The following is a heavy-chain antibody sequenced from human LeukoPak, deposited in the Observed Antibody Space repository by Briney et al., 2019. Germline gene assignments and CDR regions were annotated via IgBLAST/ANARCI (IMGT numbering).Heavy chain of an antibody. CDR3: ATRTYYYDSSEY. D-gene: IGHD3-22*01. Sequence: ASVKVSCKASGYTFTTYAMHWVRQAPGQRLEWMGWINAGNGNTKYSQKFQARVTITRDTSASTAYMELSSLRSEDTAVYYCATRTYYYDSSEYWGQGTLVTVSS. CDR1: GYTFTTYA. CDR2: INAGNGNT. J-gene: IGHJ4*02. V-gene: IGHV1-3*01.